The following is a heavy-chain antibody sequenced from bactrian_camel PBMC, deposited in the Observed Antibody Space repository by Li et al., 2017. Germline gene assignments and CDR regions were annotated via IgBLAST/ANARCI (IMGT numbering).Heavy chain of an antibody. CDR1: GYTFSSYC. D-gene: IGHD1*01. Sequence: EVQLVESGGGSVQAGGSLTLSCAVSGYTFSSYCMGWFRQAPGKEREGVVSIYIGDGSTYYADSVKGRFTISLDRAKTTLYLEMNNLRPEDTAMYYCAASLGKTYCSAAFFLSRLRPNFGFMGQGTQVTVS. J-gene: IGHJ4*01. CDR2: IYIGDGST. V-gene: IGHV3S31*01.